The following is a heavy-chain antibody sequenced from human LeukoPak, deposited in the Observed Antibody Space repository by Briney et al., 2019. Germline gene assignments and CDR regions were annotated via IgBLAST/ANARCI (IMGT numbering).Heavy chain of an antibody. CDR1: GGSTSSSSYY. CDR3: AREAQQQLGPNFDY. V-gene: IGHV4-39*02. J-gene: IGHJ4*02. Sequence: PSETLSLTCTVSGGSTSSSSYYWGWIRQPPGKGLEWIGSIYYSGSTYYNPSLKSRVTISVDTSKNQFSLKLSSVTAADTAVYYCAREAQQQLGPNFDYWGQGTLVTVSS. CDR2: IYYSGST. D-gene: IGHD6-13*01.